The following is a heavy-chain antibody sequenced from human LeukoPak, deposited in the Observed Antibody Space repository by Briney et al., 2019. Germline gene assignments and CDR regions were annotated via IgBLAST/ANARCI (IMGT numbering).Heavy chain of an antibody. V-gene: IGHV4-39*07. D-gene: IGHD3-10*01. CDR3: ARSYYYGPGQGVRY. CDR2: IYYSGST. J-gene: IGHJ4*02. Sequence: SETLSLTCAVSGGSISSNSYYWGWIRQPPGKGLEWIGSIYYSGSTYYKPSLKSRVTISIDTSKNQFSLRLTSVTAADTAVYFCARSYYYGPGQGVRYWGQGTLVTVSS. CDR1: GGSISSNSYY.